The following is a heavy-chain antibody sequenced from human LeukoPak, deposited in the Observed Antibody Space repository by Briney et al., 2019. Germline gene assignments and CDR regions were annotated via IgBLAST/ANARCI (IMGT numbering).Heavy chain of an antibody. CDR1: GYTFTSYG. J-gene: IGHJ4*02. CDR3: ARDHQVPAYIVATMGDFDY. V-gene: IGHV1-18*01. Sequence: ASVKVSCKASGYTFTSYGISWVRQAPGQGLEWMGWISAYNGNTNYAQKLQGRVTMTTDTSTSTAYMELRSLRSDDTAVYYGARDHQVPAYIVATMGDFDYWGQGTLVTVSS. D-gene: IGHD5-12*01. CDR2: ISAYNGNT.